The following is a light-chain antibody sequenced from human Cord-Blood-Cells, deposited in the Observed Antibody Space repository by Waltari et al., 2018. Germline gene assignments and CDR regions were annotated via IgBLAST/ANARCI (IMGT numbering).Light chain of an antibody. Sequence: DIQMTQSPSSLSASVGDRVTITCRESQSISSYLNWYQQKPGKVPKLLMYAASSLQSGLPSRFSGSGSGTDCTLTISSLQPEDCATYYCQQSYSTPYTFGQGTKLEIK. CDR2: AAS. CDR3: QQSYSTPYT. CDR1: QSISSY. V-gene: IGKV1-39*01. J-gene: IGKJ2*01.